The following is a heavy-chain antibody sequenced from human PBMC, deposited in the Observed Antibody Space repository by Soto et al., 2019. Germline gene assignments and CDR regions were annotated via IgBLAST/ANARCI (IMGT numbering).Heavy chain of an antibody. J-gene: IGHJ4*02. Sequence: QLQLQESGLGLVKPSETLSLTCTVSGGSISSSSYYWGWIRQPPGKGLEWIGSIYYSGSTYYNPSLKSRVTISVDTSKNQFSLKLSSVTAADTAVYYCASTGYSSGWYTPYYFDYWGQGTLVTVSS. CDR3: ASTGYSSGWYTPYYFDY. V-gene: IGHV4-39*01. D-gene: IGHD6-19*01. CDR1: GGSISSSSYY. CDR2: IYYSGST.